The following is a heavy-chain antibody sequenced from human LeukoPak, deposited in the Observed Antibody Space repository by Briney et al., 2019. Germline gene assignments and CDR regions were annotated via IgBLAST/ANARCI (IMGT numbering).Heavy chain of an antibody. CDR2: ISTSGTT. CDR3: ARLDSSGYLAS. V-gene: IGHV4-4*09. J-gene: IGHJ5*02. D-gene: IGHD3-22*01. CDR1: GGSISTYY. Sequence: SETLSLTCTVSGGSISTYYWSWIRQPPGKGLEWIGYISTSGTTKFHPSLKSRVTISLDTSKNQISLKLSSVTAADTAVYYCARLDSSGYLASWGQGTLVTVSS.